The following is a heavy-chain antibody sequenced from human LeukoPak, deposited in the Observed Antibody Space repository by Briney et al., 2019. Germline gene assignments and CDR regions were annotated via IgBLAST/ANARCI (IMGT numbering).Heavy chain of an antibody. V-gene: IGHV3-21*01. CDR3: AKDQARDGYNNLPDY. Sequence: GGSLRLSCAASGFTFSDYTMNWVRQAPGKGLEWVSSISSSSSYIHYADSVKGRFTISRDNSKNTLYLQMNSLRAEDTAVYYCAKDQARDGYNNLPDYWGQGTLVTVSS. CDR2: ISSSSSYI. CDR1: GFTFSDYT. J-gene: IGHJ4*02. D-gene: IGHD5-24*01.